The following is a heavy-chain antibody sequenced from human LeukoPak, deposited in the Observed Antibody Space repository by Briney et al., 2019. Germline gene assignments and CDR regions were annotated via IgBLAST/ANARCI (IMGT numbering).Heavy chain of an antibody. J-gene: IGHJ4*02. CDR3: AREFYYDSSGGFDY. D-gene: IGHD3-22*01. CDR2: IYSGGST. CDR1: GFTVSSNC. Sequence: PGGSLRLSCAASGFTVSSNCMSWVRQAPGKGLEWVSVIYSGGSTYYADSVKGRFTISRDNSKNTLYLQMNSLRAEDTAVYYCAREFYYDSSGGFDYWGQGTLVTVSS. V-gene: IGHV3-53*01.